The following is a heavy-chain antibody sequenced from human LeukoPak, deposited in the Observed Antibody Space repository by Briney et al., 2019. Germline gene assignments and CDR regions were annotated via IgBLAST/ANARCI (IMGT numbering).Heavy chain of an antibody. V-gene: IGHV3-7*01. J-gene: IGHJ4*02. Sequence: GGSLRLSCAASGLTFSSYWMSWVRQAPGKGLEWVANIKQDGSEKYYVDSMKGRFTISRDNAKNSLYLQMNSLRAEDTAVYYCARDSSGYQFDYWGQGTLVTVSS. D-gene: IGHD3-22*01. CDR2: IKQDGSEK. CDR3: ARDSSGYQFDY. CDR1: GLTFSSYW.